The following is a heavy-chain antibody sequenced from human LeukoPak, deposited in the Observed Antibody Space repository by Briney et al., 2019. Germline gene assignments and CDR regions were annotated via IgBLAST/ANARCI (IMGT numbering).Heavy chain of an antibody. D-gene: IGHD3-10*01. Sequence: PGGSLRLSCAASGFMFSGFWMSWVRQAPGKGLEWVANINQDGSEKYHVDSVKGRFTISRDNAKNSLYLQMNSLRVEDTAVYYCAREKALGTYYYGSGSYRDAFDIWGQGTMVTVSS. CDR1: GFMFSGFW. J-gene: IGHJ3*02. CDR3: AREKALGTYYYGSGSYRDAFDI. CDR2: INQDGSEK. V-gene: IGHV3-7*01.